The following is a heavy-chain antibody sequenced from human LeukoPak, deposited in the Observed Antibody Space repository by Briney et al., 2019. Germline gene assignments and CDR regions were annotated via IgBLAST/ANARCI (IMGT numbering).Heavy chain of an antibody. J-gene: IGHJ3*02. V-gene: IGHV3-43*01. CDR2: ISWDGGST. D-gene: IGHD6-13*01. CDR1: GFTFDDNT. CDR3: AGLLGSWYSTFDAFHI. Sequence: PGGSLRLSCAASGFTFDDNTMHWVRQAPGKGLEWVSIISWDGGSTYYADSVKGRFTISRDNAKNSLYLQMNSLRAEDTAVYYCAGLLGSWYSTFDAFHIWGQGTMVTVSS.